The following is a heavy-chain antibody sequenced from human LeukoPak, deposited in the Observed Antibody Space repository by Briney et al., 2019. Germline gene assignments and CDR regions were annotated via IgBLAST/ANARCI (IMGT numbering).Heavy chain of an antibody. Sequence: SETLSLTCSVSAGSLISYYWSWIRQPPGKGLEWIGYIYYSGSTKYNPSLKSRVTISLDTSKNQFSLRLSSVTGADTAVYYCAMYNSLNACEIWGQGTTVTVSS. J-gene: IGHJ3*02. D-gene: IGHD1-14*01. CDR1: AGSLISYY. CDR2: IYYSGST. CDR3: AMYNSLNACEI. V-gene: IGHV4-59*08.